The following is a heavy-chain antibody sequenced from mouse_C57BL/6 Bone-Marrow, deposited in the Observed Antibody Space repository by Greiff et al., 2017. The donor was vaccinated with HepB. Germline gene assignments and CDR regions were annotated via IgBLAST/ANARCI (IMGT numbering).Heavy chain of an antibody. CDR2: INPGSGGT. V-gene: IGHV1-54*01. D-gene: IGHD2-1*01. CDR3: ARSGGNYGFAY. CDR1: GYAFTNYL. J-gene: IGHJ3*01. Sequence: VKLMESGAELVRPGTSVKVSCKASGYAFTNYLIEWVKQRPGQGLEWIGVINPGSGGTNYNEKFKGKATLTADKSSSTAYMQLSSLTSEDSAVYFCARSGGNYGFAYWGQGTLVTVSA.